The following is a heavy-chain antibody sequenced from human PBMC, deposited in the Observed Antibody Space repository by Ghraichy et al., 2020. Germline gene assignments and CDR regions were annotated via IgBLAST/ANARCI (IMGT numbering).Heavy chain of an antibody. V-gene: IGHV4-59*01. CDR3: AREKLLRFLEWLLRYYYYYMDV. CDR2: IYYSGST. CDR1: GGSISSYY. Sequence: SETLSLTCTVSGGSISSYYWSWIRQPPGKGLEWIGYIYYSGSTNYNPSLKSRVTISVDTSKNQFSLKLSSVTAADTAVYYCAREKLLRFLEWLLRYYYYYMDVWGKGTTVTVSS. D-gene: IGHD3-3*01. J-gene: IGHJ6*03.